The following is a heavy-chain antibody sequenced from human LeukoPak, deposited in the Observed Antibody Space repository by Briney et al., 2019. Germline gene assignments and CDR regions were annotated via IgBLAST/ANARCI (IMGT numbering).Heavy chain of an antibody. V-gene: IGHV5-51*01. D-gene: IGHD3-22*01. CDR1: GYSFTSYW. CDR3: ARHLIPYYYDSSGYPSYYYYMDV. CDR2: IYPGDSDT. Sequence: GESLKISCKGSGYSFTSYWIGWVRQMPGKGLEWMGIIYPGDSDTRYSPSFQGQVTISADKSISTASLQWSSLKASDTAMYYCARHLIPYYYDSSGYPSYYYYMDVWGKGTTVTVSS. J-gene: IGHJ6*03.